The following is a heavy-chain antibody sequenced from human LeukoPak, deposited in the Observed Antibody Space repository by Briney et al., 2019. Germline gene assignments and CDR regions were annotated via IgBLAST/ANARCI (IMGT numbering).Heavy chain of an antibody. Sequence: ASVKVSCKXSGGTFSSYAISWVRQAPGQGLEWMGGIIPIFGTANYAQKFQGRVTITADESTSTAYMELSSLRSEDAAVYYCARGRDYYDSSGYYSYYFDYWGQGTLVTVSS. D-gene: IGHD3-22*01. V-gene: IGHV1-69*13. CDR2: IIPIFGTA. J-gene: IGHJ4*02. CDR1: GGTFSSYA. CDR3: ARGRDYYDSSGYYSYYFDY.